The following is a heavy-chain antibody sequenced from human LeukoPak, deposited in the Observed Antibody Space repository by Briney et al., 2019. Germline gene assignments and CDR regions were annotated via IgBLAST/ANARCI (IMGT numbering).Heavy chain of an antibody. CDR2: ISSSSSYI. V-gene: IGHV3-21*01. J-gene: IGHJ4*02. CDR3: AREGYFDSSGYDFGY. Sequence: PGGSLRLSCAASGFTFSSYSMNWVRQAPGKGLEWVSSISSSSSYIYYADSVKGRFTISRDNAKNSLYLQMNSLRAEDTAVYYCAREGYFDSSGYDFGYWGQGTLVTVSS. CDR1: GFTFSSYS. D-gene: IGHD3-22*01.